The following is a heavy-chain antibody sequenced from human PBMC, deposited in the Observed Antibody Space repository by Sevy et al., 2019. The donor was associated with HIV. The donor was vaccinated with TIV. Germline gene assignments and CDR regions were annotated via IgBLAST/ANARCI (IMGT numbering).Heavy chain of an antibody. Sequence: GGSLRLSCAASGFTFSSYGMHWVRRAPGKGLEWVAVISYDGSNKYYADSVKGRFTISRDNSKNTLYLQMNSLRAEDTAVYYCAKDGDYDSSGSIDYWGQGTLVTVSS. V-gene: IGHV3-30*18. CDR1: GFTFSSYG. CDR3: AKDGDYDSSGSIDY. D-gene: IGHD3-22*01. J-gene: IGHJ4*02. CDR2: ISYDGSNK.